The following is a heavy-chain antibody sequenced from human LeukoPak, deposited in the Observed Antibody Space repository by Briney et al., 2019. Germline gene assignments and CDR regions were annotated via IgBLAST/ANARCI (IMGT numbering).Heavy chain of an antibody. J-gene: IGHJ4*02. V-gene: IGHV3-48*01. CDR2: ISSSSSTI. CDR1: GFTFSSYS. D-gene: IGHD6-13*01. Sequence: GGSLRLSCAASGFTFSSYSMNWVRQAPGKGLEWVSYISSSSSTIDYADSVKGRFTISRDNAKNSLYLQMNSLRAEDTAVYYCARVPYSSSWYGDYWGQGTLVTVSS. CDR3: ARVPYSSSWYGDY.